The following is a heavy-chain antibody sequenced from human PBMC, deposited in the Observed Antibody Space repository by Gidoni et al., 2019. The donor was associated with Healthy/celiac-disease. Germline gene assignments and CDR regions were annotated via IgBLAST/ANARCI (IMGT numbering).Heavy chain of an antibody. Sequence: QITLKESGPTLVKPTQTLTLTCTFSGFSLSTSGVGVGWIRQPPGKALEWLALIYWDDDKRYSPSLKSRLTITQDTSKNQVVLTMTNIDPVDTATYYCARQLLCTTGTNFDYWGQGTLVTVSS. D-gene: IGHD1-1*01. J-gene: IGHJ4*02. CDR1: GFSLSTSGVG. CDR2: IYWDDDK. V-gene: IGHV2-5*02. CDR3: ARQLLCTTGTNFDY.